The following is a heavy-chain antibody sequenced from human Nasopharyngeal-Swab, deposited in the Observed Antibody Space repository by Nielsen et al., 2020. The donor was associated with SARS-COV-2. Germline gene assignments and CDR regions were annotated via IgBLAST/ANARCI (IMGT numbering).Heavy chain of an antibody. V-gene: IGHV2-26*01. J-gene: IGHJ4*02. Sequence: PGKALEWLAHIFSNDKKSYNSSLKTRVTISKDTSKSQVVLTITNMDPVDTATYYCARIVDYYGPGSFPFFDFWGQGIPVTVSS. CDR2: IFSNDKK. D-gene: IGHD3-10*01. CDR3: ARIVDYYGPGSFPFFDF.